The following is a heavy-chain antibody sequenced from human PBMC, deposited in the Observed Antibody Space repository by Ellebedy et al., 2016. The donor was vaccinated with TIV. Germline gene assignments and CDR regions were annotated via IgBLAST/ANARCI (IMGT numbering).Heavy chain of an antibody. V-gene: IGHV4-34*01. D-gene: IGHD3-3*01. J-gene: IGHJ4*02. Sequence: GSLRLXCAVYGGSFSGYYWSWIRQPPGKGLEWIGSIYYSGSTYYNPSLKSRVTISVDTSKNQFSLKLSSVTAADTAVYYCARDDSTIFGVVPNYFDYWGQGTLVTVSS. CDR1: GGSFSGYY. CDR2: IYYSGST. CDR3: ARDDSTIFGVVPNYFDY.